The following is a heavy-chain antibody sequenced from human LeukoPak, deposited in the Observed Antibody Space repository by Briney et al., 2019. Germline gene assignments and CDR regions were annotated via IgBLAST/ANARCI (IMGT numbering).Heavy chain of an antibody. D-gene: IGHD3-10*01. CDR1: GYTFTSYA. CDR2: INAGNGNT. CDR3: AREGSYIYYFDY. Sequence: ASVKVSCKASGYTFTSYAMHWVRQAPGQRLEWMGWINAGNGNTKYSQKFQGRVTITRDTSASTAYMELSSLRSEDTAVYYCAREGSYIYYFDYWGQGTLVTVSS. J-gene: IGHJ4*02. V-gene: IGHV1-3*01.